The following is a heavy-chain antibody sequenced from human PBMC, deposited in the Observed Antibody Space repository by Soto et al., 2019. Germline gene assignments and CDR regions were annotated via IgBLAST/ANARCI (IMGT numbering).Heavy chain of an antibody. J-gene: IGHJ5*02. CDR2: INPKSGNT. CDR3: AKDPQASYNWFDP. Sequence: ASVKVSCKASGYTFTDFYIHWVRQSPGQGLEWMGWINPKSGNTKYEQKFQARVTMTRDTSISTAYMEVSRLTSDDTAVYYCAKDPQASYNWFDPWGQGTLVTVSS. V-gene: IGHV1-2*02. D-gene: IGHD2-15*01. CDR1: GYTFTDFY.